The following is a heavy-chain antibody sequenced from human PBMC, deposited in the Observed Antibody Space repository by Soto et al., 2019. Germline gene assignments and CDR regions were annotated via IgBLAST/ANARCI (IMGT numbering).Heavy chain of an antibody. CDR1: GYTFTSYA. D-gene: IGHD6-13*01. Sequence: ASVKVSCKASGYTFTSYAMHWVRQAPGQRLEWMGWINAGNGNTKYSQKFQGRVTITRDTSASTAYMELSSLRSEDTAVYYGARDTAAAGMAAFDIWGQGTMVTVSS. V-gene: IGHV1-3*01. CDR2: INAGNGNT. CDR3: ARDTAAAGMAAFDI. J-gene: IGHJ3*02.